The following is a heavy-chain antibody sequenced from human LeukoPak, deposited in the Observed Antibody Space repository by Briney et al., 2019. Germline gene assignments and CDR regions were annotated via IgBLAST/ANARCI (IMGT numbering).Heavy chain of an antibody. V-gene: IGHV4-34*01. CDR2: ISHRGST. CDR1: GVSFNGYY. CDR3: ARSGGYYPFDY. Sequence: SETLSLTCAVYGVSFNGYYWSWIRQPPGKGREWIGEISHRGSTNYNPSLKSRVTISIDTSKNQFSLKLSSVTAPNTAAYYCARSGGYYPFDYWGQGTLVTVSS. J-gene: IGHJ4*02. D-gene: IGHD3-3*01.